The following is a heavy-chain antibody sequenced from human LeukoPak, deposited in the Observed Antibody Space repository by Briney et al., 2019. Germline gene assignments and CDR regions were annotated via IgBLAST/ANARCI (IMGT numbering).Heavy chain of an antibody. J-gene: IGHJ4*02. D-gene: IGHD3-22*01. V-gene: IGHV3-21*01. Sequence: GGSLRLSCAASGFTLSSYSMNWVRQAPGKGLEWVSSICSSSSYIYYADSVKGRFTISRDNAKNSLYLQMNSLRAEDTAVYYCARDSYTYYYDSSGYSDFDYWGQGTLVTVSS. CDR3: ARDSYTYYYDSSGYSDFDY. CDR2: ICSSSSYI. CDR1: GFTLSSYS.